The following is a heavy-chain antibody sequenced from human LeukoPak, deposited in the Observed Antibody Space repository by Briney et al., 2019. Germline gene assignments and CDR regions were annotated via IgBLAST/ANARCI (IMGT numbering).Heavy chain of an antibody. CDR1: GGSISSGGYY. CDR3: AREIAAAGRLDY. CDR2: IYHGGST. J-gene: IGHJ4*02. D-gene: IGHD6-13*01. V-gene: IGHV4-30-2*01. Sequence: SETLSLTCTVSGGSISSGGYYWSWIRQPPGKGLEWIGYIYHGGSTYYNPSLKSRVTISVDRSKNQFSLKLSSVTAADTAVYYCAREIAAAGRLDYWGQGTLVTVSS.